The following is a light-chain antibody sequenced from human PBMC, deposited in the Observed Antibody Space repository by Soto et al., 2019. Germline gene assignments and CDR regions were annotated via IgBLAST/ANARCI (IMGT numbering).Light chain of an antibody. Sequence: FVLTQSPATLSLSPGESATISCTASQTITGDFLAWYQQKPGQAPRLLIYAASTRATGIPDRFRGSGSGTLFTLTIDKVDPDDFAVYYCQQFDDSRYAFAQGTNLELK. J-gene: IGKJ2*01. CDR1: QTITGDF. CDR2: AAS. V-gene: IGKV3D-20*02. CDR3: QQFDDSRYA.